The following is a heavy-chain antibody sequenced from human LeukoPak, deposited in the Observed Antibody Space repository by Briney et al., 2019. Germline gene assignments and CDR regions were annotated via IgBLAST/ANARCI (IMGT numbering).Heavy chain of an antibody. CDR3: ARTYSYGYVGNWFDP. CDR2: IYHSGST. V-gene: IGHV4-30-2*01. D-gene: IGHD5-18*01. Sequence: SETLSLTCAVSGGSIGSGGYPWSWIRQPPGKGLEWIGYIYHSGSTYYNPSLKSRVTISVDRSKNQFSLKLSSVTAADTAVYYCARTYSYGYVGNWFDPWGQGTLVTVSS. CDR1: GGSIGSGGYP. J-gene: IGHJ5*02.